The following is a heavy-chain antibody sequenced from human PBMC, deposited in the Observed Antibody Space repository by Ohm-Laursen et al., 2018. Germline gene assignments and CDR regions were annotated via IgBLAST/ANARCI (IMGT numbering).Heavy chain of an antibody. Sequence: SQTLSLTCTVSGGSISSGGYYWSWIRQHPGKGLEWIGYIYYSGSTYYNPSLKSRVTISVDTSKNQFSLKLSSVTAADTAVYYCARGGETDQSLFDYWGQGTLVTVSS. V-gene: IGHV4-31*03. D-gene: IGHD3-16*01. CDR3: ARGGETDQSLFDY. J-gene: IGHJ4*02. CDR2: IYYSGST. CDR1: GGSISSGGYY.